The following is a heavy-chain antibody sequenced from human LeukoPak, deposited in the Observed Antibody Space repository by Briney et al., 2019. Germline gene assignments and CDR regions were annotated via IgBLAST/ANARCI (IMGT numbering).Heavy chain of an antibody. Sequence: GGSLRLSCAASGFTFSSYAMFWVRQAPGKGLEWVAYISGNGGGTNYAASVKGRFTISRDNSRNTLCLQMKSLRAEETAVYYCAKGGYGSGTYNWFDPWGQGTLVTVSP. CDR3: AKGGYGSGTYNWFDP. CDR2: ISGNGGGT. D-gene: IGHD3-10*01. V-gene: IGHV3-23*01. J-gene: IGHJ5*02. CDR1: GFTFSSYA.